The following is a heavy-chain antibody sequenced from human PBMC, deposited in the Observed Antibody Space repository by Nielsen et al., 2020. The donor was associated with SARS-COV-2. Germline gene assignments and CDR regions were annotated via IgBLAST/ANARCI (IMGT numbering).Heavy chain of an antibody. CDR3: AREPDKGSPFDP. Sequence: GESLKISCAASGFTFSSYWMSWVRQAPGKGLEWVANIKQDGSEKYYVDSVKGRFTISRDNAKNSLYLQMNSLRAEDTAVYYCAREPDKGSPFDPWGQGTLVTVSS. CDR2: IKQDGSEK. J-gene: IGHJ5*02. D-gene: IGHD1-14*01. CDR1: GFTFSSYW. V-gene: IGHV3-7*03.